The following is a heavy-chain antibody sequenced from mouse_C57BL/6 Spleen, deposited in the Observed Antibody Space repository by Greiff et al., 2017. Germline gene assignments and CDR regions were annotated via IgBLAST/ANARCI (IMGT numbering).Heavy chain of an antibody. J-gene: IGHJ1*03. V-gene: IGHV5-17*01. Sequence: EVKLMESGGGLVKPGGSLKLSCAASGFTFSDYGMHWVRQAPEKGLEWVAYISSGSSTIYYADTVKGRFTISRDNAKNTLFLQMTSLRSEDTAMYYCAREDWDDWYFDVWGTGTTVTVSS. CDR2: ISSGSSTI. CDR1: GFTFSDYG. CDR3: AREDWDDWYFDV. D-gene: IGHD4-1*01.